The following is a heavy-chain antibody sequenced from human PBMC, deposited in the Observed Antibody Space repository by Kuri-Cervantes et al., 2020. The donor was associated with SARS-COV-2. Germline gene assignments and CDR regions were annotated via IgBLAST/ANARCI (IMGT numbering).Heavy chain of an antibody. Sequence: GSLRLSCAVYGDSFTGHYWSWIRQSPGMGLEWIGEINHSGTTNYNPSLKSRATISVDTSKNQFSLKLSSVTAADTAVYYCARDLGGSNYGGGDYWGQGTLVTVSS. CDR1: GDSFTGHY. CDR2: INHSGTT. J-gene: IGHJ4*02. CDR3: ARDLGGSNYGGGDY. D-gene: IGHD4-23*01. V-gene: IGHV4-34*01.